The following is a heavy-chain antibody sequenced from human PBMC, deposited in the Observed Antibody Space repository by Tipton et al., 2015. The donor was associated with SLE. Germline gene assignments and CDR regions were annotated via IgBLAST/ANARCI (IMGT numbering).Heavy chain of an antibody. D-gene: IGHD2-21*02. J-gene: IGHJ4*02. Sequence: TLSLTCTVSSGSVNSGDYSWSWIRQPPGKGLEWIGYIYHSGSSYYNPSLKSRVTISVDRSKNQFSLKLNSVTAADTAVYYCARGWGDDYYFDYWGQGTLVTVSS. CDR2: IYHSGSS. CDR1: SGSVNSGDYS. V-gene: IGHV4-30-2*01. CDR3: ARGWGDDYYFDY.